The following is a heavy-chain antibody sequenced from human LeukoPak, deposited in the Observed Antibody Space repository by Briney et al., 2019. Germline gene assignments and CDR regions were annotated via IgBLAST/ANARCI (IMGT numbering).Heavy chain of an antibody. CDR2: IYPSDSDA. D-gene: IGHD3-10*01. CDR3: ARPGRGALFEY. V-gene: IGHV5-51*01. J-gene: IGHJ4*02. Sequence: GESLKISCKVSGYSFTDYWIGWVRQMPGKGLEWVGIIYPSDSDAKYSPSFQGHVSILADKSITTAYLQWSSLKASDTAMYYCARPGRGALFEYWGQGTLVTVSS. CDR1: GYSFTDYW.